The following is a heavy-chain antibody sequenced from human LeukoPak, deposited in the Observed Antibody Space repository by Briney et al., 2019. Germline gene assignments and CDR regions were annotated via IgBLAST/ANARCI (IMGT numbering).Heavy chain of an antibody. CDR2: IYYSGSA. V-gene: IGHV4-39*01. CDR1: GGSISSDCYY. D-gene: IGHD3-10*01. J-gene: IGHJ4*02. Sequence: SETLSLTCTVSGGSISSDCYYWGWIRQPPGKGLEWIGSIYYSGSAYYNPSLKSRVTISVDTSENQFSLKLSSVTAADTAVYYCAAYYYGSGSRPEWGQGTLVTVSS. CDR3: AAYYYGSGSRPE.